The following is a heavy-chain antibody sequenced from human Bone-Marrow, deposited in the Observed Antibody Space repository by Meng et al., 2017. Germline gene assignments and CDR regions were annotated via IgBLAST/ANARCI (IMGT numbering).Heavy chain of an antibody. J-gene: IGHJ4*02. CDR2: ISSSGGST. Sequence: GESLKISCAASGFTFSSYSMNWVRQAPGKGLEWVSSISSSGGSTYYADSVKGRFTISRDNSKNTLYLQMNSLRAEDTAVYYCATGPRSDYWGQGTLVTVSS. V-gene: IGHV3-23*01. CDR1: GFTFSSYS. CDR3: ATGPRSDY.